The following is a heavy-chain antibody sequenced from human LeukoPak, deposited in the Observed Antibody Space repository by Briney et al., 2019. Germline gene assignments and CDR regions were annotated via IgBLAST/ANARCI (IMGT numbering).Heavy chain of an antibody. J-gene: IGHJ1*01. Sequence: GGSLRLSCAASGFTFSSYAMHWVRQAPGKGLEWVAVISYDGSNKYYADSVKGRFTISRDNSKNTLYLQMNSLRAEDTAVYYCARPQNRPYDSSGYYLEYFQHWGQGTLVTVSS. CDR3: ARPQNRPYDSSGYYLEYFQH. CDR1: GFTFSSYA. D-gene: IGHD3-22*01. CDR2: ISYDGSNK. V-gene: IGHV3-30-3*01.